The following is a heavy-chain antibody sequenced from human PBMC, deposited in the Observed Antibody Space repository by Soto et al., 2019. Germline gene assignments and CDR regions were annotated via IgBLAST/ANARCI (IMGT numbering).Heavy chain of an antibody. CDR2: ISTMFGAA. CDR1: GGTVNTYA. Sequence: QVQLVQSGAEMKKPGSSVKVSCQSSGGTVNTYAMNWVRQAPGQGPEWMGDISTMFGAANYAPKFQGRVTTTADESTGTSYMQLSSLTSEDTALYFCAREVQVHTPAFVYWGQGTLVTVSS. V-gene: IGHV1-69*19. D-gene: IGHD3-10*01. J-gene: IGHJ4*02. CDR3: AREVQVHTPAFVY.